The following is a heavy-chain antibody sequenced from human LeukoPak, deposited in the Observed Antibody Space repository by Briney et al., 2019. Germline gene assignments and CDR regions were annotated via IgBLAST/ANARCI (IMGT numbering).Heavy chain of an antibody. D-gene: IGHD2-2*01. J-gene: IGHJ3*02. CDR3: AKGRSSSTQDALDI. CDR2: ISGSGQTT. Sequence: GGSLRLSCAASTFTFSDYAMTWVRQAPGKGLEWVSAISGSGQTTYYADSVRGRFTNSRDNSKNTPYLQMNSLRAEDTAVYYCAKGRSSSTQDALDIWGQGTMVTVSS. CDR1: TFTFSDYA. V-gene: IGHV3-23*01.